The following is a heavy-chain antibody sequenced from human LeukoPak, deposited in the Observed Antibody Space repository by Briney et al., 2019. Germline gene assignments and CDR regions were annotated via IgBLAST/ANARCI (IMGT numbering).Heavy chain of an antibody. J-gene: IGHJ4*02. CDR2: IYSGGST. CDR1: GFTVSSNY. CDR3: ARGQIAAAGTNYYFDY. Sequence: GGSLRLSCAASGFTVSSNYMSWVRQAPGKGLEWVSVIYSGGSTYYADSVKGRFTISRDNSKNTLYLQMNSLRAEDTAVYYCARGQIAAAGTNYYFDYWGQGTLVTVSS. V-gene: IGHV3-66*01. D-gene: IGHD6-13*01.